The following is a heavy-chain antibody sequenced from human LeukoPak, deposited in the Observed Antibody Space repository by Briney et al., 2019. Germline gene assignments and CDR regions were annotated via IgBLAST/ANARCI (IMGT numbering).Heavy chain of an antibody. CDR1: GDSVSSNSAA. J-gene: IGHJ6*03. Sequence: SQTLSLTCAISGDSVSSNSAAWNWIRQSPSRGLEWLGRTYYRSKWYNDYAVSVKSRITINPDTSKNQFSLQLNSVTPEDTAVYYCARDIVEAARPDYYYYMDVWGKGTTVTVSS. CDR2: TYYRSKWYN. D-gene: IGHD6-6*01. V-gene: IGHV6-1*01. CDR3: ARDIVEAARPDYYYYMDV.